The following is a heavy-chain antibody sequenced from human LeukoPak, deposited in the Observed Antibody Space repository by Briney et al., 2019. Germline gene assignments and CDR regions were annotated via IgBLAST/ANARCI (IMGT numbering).Heavy chain of an antibody. CDR3: ARYCSGGSCYSFGLNY. D-gene: IGHD2-15*01. Sequence: ASVMVSCKASGYTFTGYYMHWVRQAPGQGLEWMGWLNPNSGGTNYAQKFQGRVTMTRDTSISTAYMELSRLRSDDTAVYYCARYCSGGSCYSFGLNYWGQGTLVTVSS. CDR1: GYTFTGYY. CDR2: LNPNSGGT. V-gene: IGHV1-2*02. J-gene: IGHJ4*02.